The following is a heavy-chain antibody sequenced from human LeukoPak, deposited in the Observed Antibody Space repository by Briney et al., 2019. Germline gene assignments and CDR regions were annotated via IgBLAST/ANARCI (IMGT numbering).Heavy chain of an antibody. Sequence: GGSLRLSCAASGFTFSSYGMPWVRQAPGKGLEWVAVIWYDGSNKYYADSVKGLFTISRDNSKNTLYLQMNSLRAEDTAVYYCARDGVIVYFDYWGQGTLVTVSS. D-gene: IGHD1-26*01. J-gene: IGHJ4*02. CDR2: IWYDGSNK. CDR3: ARDGVIVYFDY. V-gene: IGHV3-33*01. CDR1: GFTFSSYG.